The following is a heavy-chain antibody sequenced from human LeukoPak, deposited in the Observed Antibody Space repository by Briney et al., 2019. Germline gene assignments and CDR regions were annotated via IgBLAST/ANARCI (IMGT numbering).Heavy chain of an antibody. J-gene: IGHJ4*02. Sequence: SETLSLTCTVSGGSISSFYWSWIRQPAGKGLEWIGRIYTSGNTNYNPSLKSRVTMSVDTSKNQFSLKLSSVTAADTAVYYCARVTGYVIEDYFDYWGQGTLVTVSS. CDR2: IYTSGNT. CDR3: ARVTGYVIEDYFDY. V-gene: IGHV4-4*07. D-gene: IGHD3-22*01. CDR1: GGSISSFY.